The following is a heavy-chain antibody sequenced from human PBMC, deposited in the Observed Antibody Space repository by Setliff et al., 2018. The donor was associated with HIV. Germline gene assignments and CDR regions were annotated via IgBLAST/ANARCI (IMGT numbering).Heavy chain of an antibody. J-gene: IGHJ3*02. CDR3: ARVGLSSGFELDI. CDR2: IYYTGNT. CDR1: GDSIANNDYY. Sequence: TLSLTCTVSGDSIANNDYYWSWIRQPPGKGLEWIGYIYYTGNTHYNPSLQSQLTISIDTSKQQFSLKLSSVTAADTAVYYCARVGLSSGFELDIWGQGTMVTVSS. D-gene: IGHD3-22*01. V-gene: IGHV4-30-4*08.